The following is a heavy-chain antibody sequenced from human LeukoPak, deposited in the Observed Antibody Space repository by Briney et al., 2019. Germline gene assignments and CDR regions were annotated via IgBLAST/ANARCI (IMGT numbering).Heavy chain of an antibody. CDR1: GFTFSSYA. V-gene: IGHV3-23*01. Sequence: PGGSLRLSCAASGFTFSSYAMSWVRQAPGKGLEWVSTISNSDDNTYYADSVKGRFTISRDNSKNTLYLQMNSLRAEDTAVYYCARAWNFDYWGQGTLVTVSS. CDR2: ISNSDDNT. J-gene: IGHJ4*02. CDR3: ARAWNFDY. D-gene: IGHD5-12*01.